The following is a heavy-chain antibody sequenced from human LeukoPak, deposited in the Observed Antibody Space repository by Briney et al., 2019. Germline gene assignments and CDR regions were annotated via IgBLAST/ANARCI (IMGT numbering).Heavy chain of an antibody. V-gene: IGHV3-30-3*01. CDR2: ISYDGSNK. D-gene: IGHD3-10*01. CDR3: AKVGYYYGSGSPHFFDY. Sequence: PGGSLRLSCAASGFTFSSYAMHWVRQAPGKGLEWVAVISYDGSNKYYADSVKGRFTISRDNSKNTLYLQMNSLRAEDTAVYYCAKVGYYYGSGSPHFFDYWGQGTLVTVSS. J-gene: IGHJ4*02. CDR1: GFTFSSYA.